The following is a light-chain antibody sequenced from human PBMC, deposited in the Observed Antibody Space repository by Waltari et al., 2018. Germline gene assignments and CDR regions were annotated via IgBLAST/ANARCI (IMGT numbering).Light chain of an antibody. V-gene: IGLV2-11*01. Sequence: QSALTQPRSVSGSPGQSVTISCPGNSGDVGGYNYVSWYQHHPGKAPNLIIYDVDKRPSGVPDRFSGSKSGNTASLTISGLQSDDEADFYCCSYAGDYSLVFGTGTKVTVL. J-gene: IGLJ1*01. CDR1: SGDVGGYNY. CDR2: DVD. CDR3: CSYAGDYSLV.